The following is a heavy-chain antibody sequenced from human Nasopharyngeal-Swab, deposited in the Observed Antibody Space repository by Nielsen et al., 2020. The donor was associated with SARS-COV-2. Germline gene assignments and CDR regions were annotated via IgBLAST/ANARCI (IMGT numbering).Heavy chain of an antibody. J-gene: IGHJ6*02. V-gene: IGHV4-34*01. D-gene: IGHD3-10*01. CDR2: INHSGST. CDR3: ARGRPITMVRGGKYYYAMDV. CDR1: GGSISSYY. Sequence: SETLSLTCTVSGGSISSYYWSWIRQPPGKGLEWIGEINHSGSTNYNPSLKSRIAISVDTSKNHFSLRLSSVTAADTAVYYCARGRPITMVRGGKYYYAMDVWGQGTTVTVSS.